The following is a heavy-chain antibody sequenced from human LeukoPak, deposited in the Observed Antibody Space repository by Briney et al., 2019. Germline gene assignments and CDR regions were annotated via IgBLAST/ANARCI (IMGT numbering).Heavy chain of an antibody. D-gene: IGHD4-17*01. J-gene: IGHJ6*02. CDR1: GFTFSSCA. CDR2: ISGSGDSR. CDR3: AKGVTTVRIYYHGMDV. V-gene: IGHV3-23*01. Sequence: GGSLRLSCAASGFTFSSCAMSWVRQAPGKGLEWVSLISGSGDSRYYADSVKGRFPISRDNAKNTLWLQMNSLRAEDTAVYYCAKGVTTVRIYYHGMDVWGQGTTVTVSS.